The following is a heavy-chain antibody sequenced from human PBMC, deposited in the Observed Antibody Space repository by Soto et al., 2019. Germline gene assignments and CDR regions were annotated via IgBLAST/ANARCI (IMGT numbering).Heavy chain of an antibody. CDR1: GGTFSSYA. J-gene: IGHJ6*02. V-gene: IGHV1-69*01. Sequence: QVQLVQSGAEVQKPGSSVKVSCKASGGTFSSYAISWVRQAPGQGLEWMGGIIPSCGTANYAQKFQGRVTITADESTSTAYKALSSLRSEDTAVYYCAKKWARGNSYGRYYYGMDVWGQGSTFTV. D-gene: IGHD5-18*01. CDR3: AKKWARGNSYGRYYYGMDV. CDR2: IIPSCGTA.